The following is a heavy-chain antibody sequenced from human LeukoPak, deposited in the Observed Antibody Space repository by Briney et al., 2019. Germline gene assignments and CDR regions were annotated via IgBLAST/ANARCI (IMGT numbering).Heavy chain of an antibody. CDR2: ISYDGSNK. V-gene: IGHV3-30*18. J-gene: IGHJ4*02. CDR1: GFTFSSYG. D-gene: IGHD5-18*01. Sequence: GRSLRLSCAASGFTFSSYGMHWVRQAPRKGLEWVAVISYDGSNKYYADSVKGRFTISRDNSKNTLYLQMNSLRAEDTAVYYCAKVIAPWIQLWLIDYWGQGTLVTVSS. CDR3: AKVIAPWIQLWLIDY.